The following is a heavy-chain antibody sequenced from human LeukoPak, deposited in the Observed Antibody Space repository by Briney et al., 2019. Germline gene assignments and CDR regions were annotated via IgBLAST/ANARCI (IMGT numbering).Heavy chain of an antibody. J-gene: IGHJ4*02. Sequence: SSETLSLTCTVSGGSISSGGYYWSWIRQPPGKGLEWIGYIYHSGSTYYNPSLKSRVTISVDRSKNQFSLKLSSVTAADTAVYYCGRAWGYNYFDYWGQGTLVTVSS. CDR3: GRAWGYNYFDY. D-gene: IGHD5-24*01. CDR1: GGSISSGGYY. V-gene: IGHV4-30-2*01. CDR2: IYHSGST.